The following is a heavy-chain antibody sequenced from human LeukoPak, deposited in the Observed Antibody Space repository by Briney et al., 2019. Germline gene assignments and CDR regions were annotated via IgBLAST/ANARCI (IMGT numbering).Heavy chain of an antibody. CDR2: INQDGSKK. CDR1: GFTFNNYA. CDR3: ARAVAAADSY. D-gene: IGHD6-13*01. V-gene: IGHV3-7*04. Sequence: GGSLRLSCAASGFTFNNYAMSWVRQAPGKGLEWVANINQDGSKKYYVDSVKGRFTISRDNVKNSVYLQMNSLRAEDTAIYSCARAVAAADSYWGRGTLVTVSS. J-gene: IGHJ4*02.